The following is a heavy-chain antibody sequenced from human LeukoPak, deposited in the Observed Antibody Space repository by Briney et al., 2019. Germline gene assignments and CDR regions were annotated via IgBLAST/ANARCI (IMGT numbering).Heavy chain of an antibody. CDR3: ARGSVRRFLDYMDV. D-gene: IGHD3-3*01. CDR1: AGTFSSYS. CDR2: IIPIFGTA. J-gene: IGHJ6*03. V-gene: IGHV1-69*13. Sequence: SVKVSCKASAGTFSSYSISWVRQAPGHGLEWMGGIIPIFGTANYAQKFQGRVTVTADESTSTAYMELSSLRSEDTAVYYCARGSVRRFLDYMDVWGKGTTVTVSS.